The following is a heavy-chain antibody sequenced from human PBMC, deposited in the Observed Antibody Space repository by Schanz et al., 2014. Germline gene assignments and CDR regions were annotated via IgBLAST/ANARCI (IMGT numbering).Heavy chain of an antibody. CDR2: IKQDGSEK. V-gene: IGHV3-7*03. Sequence: DLVESGGGVVQPGRSLTLSCAVSTSLFSRSVIHWVRQAPGKGLEWVANIKQDGSEKYYVDSVKGRFTISRDNAKNSLYLQMNSLRAEDTALYYCAKDGIMVQGVIWERYFDSWGQGTLVTVSS. CDR1: TSLFSRSV. CDR3: AKDGIMVQGVIWERYFDS. D-gene: IGHD3-10*01. J-gene: IGHJ4*02.